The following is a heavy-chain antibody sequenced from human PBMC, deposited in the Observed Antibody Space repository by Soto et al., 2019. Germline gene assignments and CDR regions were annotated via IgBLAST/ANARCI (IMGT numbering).Heavy chain of an antibody. Sequence: QVQLVQSGAEVKTPGSSVKVSCKASGGTFSSYAISWVRQAPGQGLEWMGGIIPIFGTANYAQKFQGIVTISADESTRTDYMELSSLRSEDTAVYYCASAYCSSTSCLYYFHFWGQGTLVTVSS. CDR3: ASAYCSSTSCLYYFHF. V-gene: IGHV1-69*01. J-gene: IGHJ4*02. CDR1: GGTFSSYA. D-gene: IGHD2-2*01. CDR2: IIPIFGTA.